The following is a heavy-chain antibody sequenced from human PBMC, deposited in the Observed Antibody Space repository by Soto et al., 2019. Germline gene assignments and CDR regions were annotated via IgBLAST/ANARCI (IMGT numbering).Heavy chain of an antibody. J-gene: IGHJ1*01. Sequence: GGSLRLSCAASGFTVSSKYISWVRQAPGKGLEWVSVVYSGGSTNNADSVKGRFTISRDKSKNTLYLQMNSLRAEDTAVYYCAKDEDFWSGPGGFQFWGQGTLVTVSS. V-gene: IGHV3-66*02. CDR1: GFTVSSKY. D-gene: IGHD3-3*01. CDR2: VYSGGST. CDR3: AKDEDFWSGPGGFQF.